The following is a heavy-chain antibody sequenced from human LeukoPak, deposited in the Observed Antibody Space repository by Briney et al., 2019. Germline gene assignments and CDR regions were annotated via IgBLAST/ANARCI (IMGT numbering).Heavy chain of an antibody. Sequence: SETLSLTCTVSGGSISSYYWSWIRQPPGKGLEWIGYIYYSGSTNYNPSLKSRVTISVDTSKNQFSLRLSSVTAADTALYYCARWDSKGGNYFDYWGQGTLVTVSS. CDR2: IYYSGST. V-gene: IGHV4-59*01. D-gene: IGHD4-11*01. J-gene: IGHJ4*02. CDR1: GGSISSYY. CDR3: ARWDSKGGNYFDY.